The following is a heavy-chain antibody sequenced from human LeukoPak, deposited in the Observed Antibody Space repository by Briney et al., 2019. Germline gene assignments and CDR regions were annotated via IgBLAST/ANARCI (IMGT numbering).Heavy chain of an antibody. CDR2: IGGSGSYR. J-gene: IGHJ4*02. D-gene: IGHD1-7*01. V-gene: IGHV3-23*01. CDR1: GFTFANYV. Sequence: GGSLRLSCAASGFTFANYVMSWVRQAPGKGLEWVSAIGGSGSYRYYADSVRGRFTISRDNSKNTMDLQMNSLRVEDTAVYFCAKYERNNWNYPPDYWGQGTLVTVSS. CDR3: AKYERNNWNYPPDY.